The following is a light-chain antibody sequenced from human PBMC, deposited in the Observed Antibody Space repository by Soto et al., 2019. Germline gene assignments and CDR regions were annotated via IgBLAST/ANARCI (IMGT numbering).Light chain of an antibody. V-gene: IGKV1-27*01. Sequence: DIQMTQSPSSLSASVGDRVTITCRASQVISNDLAWYQQKPGKVPKLLIYAASTLQSGVPFRFSGSGSGTDFTLTISSLQPEDVATYYCQQYNSAPWTFGQGTKVEIK. J-gene: IGKJ1*01. CDR3: QQYNSAPWT. CDR2: AAS. CDR1: QVISND.